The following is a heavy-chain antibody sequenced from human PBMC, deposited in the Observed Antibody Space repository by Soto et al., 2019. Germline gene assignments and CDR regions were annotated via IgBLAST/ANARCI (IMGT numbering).Heavy chain of an antibody. J-gene: IGHJ4*02. V-gene: IGHV1-18*01. Sequence: QCHLVRSGAEVKKPGASVKVSCKAPGYTFTSYGIPWVRQAPGQGLEWMGWISAHNGNTDYAQKLRGRVIVTRDTHTSTACVELRSLLSDDTAVYYSARGRYGDYWGQGALVTVSS. CDR1: GYTFTSYG. D-gene: IGHD1-1*01. CDR3: ARGRYGDY. CDR2: ISAHNGNT.